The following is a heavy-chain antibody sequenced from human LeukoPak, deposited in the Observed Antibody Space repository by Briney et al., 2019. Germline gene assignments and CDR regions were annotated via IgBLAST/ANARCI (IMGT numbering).Heavy chain of an antibody. CDR2: IYYSGST. J-gene: IGHJ4*02. CDR3: ARGSTGNFDY. D-gene: IGHD2-15*01. Sequence: PSETLSLTCTVSGGSISSSSYYWGWIRQPPGKGLEWIGSIYYSGSTYYNPSLKSRVTISVDTSKNQFSLKLSSVTAADTAVYYCARGSTGNFDYWGQGTLVTVSS. CDR1: GGSISSSSYY. V-gene: IGHV4-39*07.